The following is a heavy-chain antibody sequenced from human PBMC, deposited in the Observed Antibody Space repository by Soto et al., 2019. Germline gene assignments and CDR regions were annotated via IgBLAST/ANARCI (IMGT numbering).Heavy chain of an antibody. D-gene: IGHD6-19*01. J-gene: IGHJ6*02. CDR1: GFTFSSYA. CDR3: ARMEASSGWSNYYYYYGMAV. V-gene: IGHV3-23*01. Sequence: GGSLRLSCAASGFTFSSYAMSWVRQAPGKGLEWVSGISGSGDSTYYTDSVKGRFTISRDNSKNTLYLQMNSLRAEDTAVYYCARMEASSGWSNYYYYYGMAVWGQGTTVTVS. CDR2: ISGSGDST.